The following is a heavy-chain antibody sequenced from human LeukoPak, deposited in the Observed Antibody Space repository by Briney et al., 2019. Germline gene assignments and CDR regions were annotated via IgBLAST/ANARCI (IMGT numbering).Heavy chain of an antibody. CDR3: AKGHCSSTSCYGTGFDY. CDR1: AFTFSTYG. Sequence: PGGALRLSCAASAFTFSTYGMNGVGQAQGRGLEGGAFIRYDGSNKYYADSVKGRFTISRDNSKNTLYLQMNSLRAEDTAVYYCAKGHCSSTSCYGTGFDYWGQGTLVTVSS. J-gene: IGHJ4*02. CDR2: IRYDGSNK. V-gene: IGHV3-30*02. D-gene: IGHD2-2*01.